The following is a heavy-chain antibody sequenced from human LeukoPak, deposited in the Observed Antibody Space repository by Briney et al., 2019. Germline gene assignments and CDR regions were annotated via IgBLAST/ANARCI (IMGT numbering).Heavy chain of an antibody. V-gene: IGHV3-23*01. CDR2: ISGNGGST. Sequence: GGTLRLSCAASGFTFSSYGMNWVRQAPGKGLEWVSGISGNGGSTYYADSVKGRFTISRDNAKNSLYLQMNSLRAEDTAVYYCAELGITMIGGVWGKGTTVTISS. CDR3: AELGITMIGGV. D-gene: IGHD3-10*02. J-gene: IGHJ6*04. CDR1: GFTFSSYG.